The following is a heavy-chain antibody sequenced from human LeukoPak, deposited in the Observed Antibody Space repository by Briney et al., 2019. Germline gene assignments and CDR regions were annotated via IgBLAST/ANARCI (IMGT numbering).Heavy chain of an antibody. D-gene: IGHD3-10*01. CDR3: ARVRWPTTGDKEVQEVITGGLYMDV. CDR1: GASISSYY. Sequence: SETLSLTCTVSGASISSYYWSWIRQSPGKGLEWIGYFYYSGRTNYNPSLKNRVTISVDASKNQLSLRLTSATAADTAVYYCARVRWPTTGDKEVQEVITGGLYMDVWGKGITVTISS. V-gene: IGHV4-59*01. J-gene: IGHJ6*03. CDR2: FYYSGRT.